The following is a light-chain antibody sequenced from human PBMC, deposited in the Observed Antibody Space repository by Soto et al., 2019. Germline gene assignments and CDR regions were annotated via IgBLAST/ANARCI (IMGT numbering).Light chain of an antibody. CDR1: QTISSW. Sequence: DSQMTQSPSTLSGSVGDRVTITCRASQTISSWLASYQQKPGKAPKLLIYKASTLKSGVPSRFSGSGSGTEFTLTISSLQPDDFATYYCQHYNSYSEAFGQGTKVELK. J-gene: IGKJ1*01. CDR2: KAS. CDR3: QHYNSYSEA. V-gene: IGKV1-5*03.